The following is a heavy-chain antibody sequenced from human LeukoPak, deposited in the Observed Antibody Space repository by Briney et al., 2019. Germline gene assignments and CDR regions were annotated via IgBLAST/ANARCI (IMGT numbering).Heavy chain of an antibody. CDR1: GFTFNSYS. D-gene: IGHD1-26*01. V-gene: IGHV3-48*01. CDR2: ISSRTSTI. Sequence: GGSLRPSCAASGFTFNSYSMNWVRQAPGRGLEWVSYISSRTSTIYYADSVKGRFTLSRDNAKDSLSLQMNSLRVDDTAVYYCARDQLWELPHYMDVWGKGTTVTVSS. CDR3: ARDQLWELPHYMDV. J-gene: IGHJ6*03.